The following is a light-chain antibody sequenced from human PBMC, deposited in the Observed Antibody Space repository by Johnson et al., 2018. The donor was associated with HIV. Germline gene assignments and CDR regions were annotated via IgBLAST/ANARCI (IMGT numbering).Light chain of an antibody. CDR2: ENN. CDR3: GAWDSGLTAHFV. V-gene: IGLV1-51*02. Sequence: QFVLTQPPSVSAAPGQKVTISCSGSSSDMGNYAVSWYQQLPGTAPKLLIYENNKRPSGIADRFSASKSGTSATLDITGLQTGDEADYYCGAWDSGLTAHFVFGSGTTITVL. J-gene: IGLJ1*01. CDR1: SSDMGNYA.